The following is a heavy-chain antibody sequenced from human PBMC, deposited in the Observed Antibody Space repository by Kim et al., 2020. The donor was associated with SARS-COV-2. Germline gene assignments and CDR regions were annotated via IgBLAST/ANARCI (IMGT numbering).Heavy chain of an antibody. Sequence: ASVKVYCKASGYTFTGYYMHWVRQAPGQGLEWMGRINPNSGGTNYAQKFQGRVTMTRDTSISTAYMELSRLRSDDTAVYYCARCQGSSCTLDVWGQGTTVTVSS. V-gene: IGHV1-2*06. J-gene: IGHJ6*02. D-gene: IGHD6-13*01. CDR1: GYTFTGYY. CDR2: INPNSGGT. CDR3: ARCQGSSCTLDV.